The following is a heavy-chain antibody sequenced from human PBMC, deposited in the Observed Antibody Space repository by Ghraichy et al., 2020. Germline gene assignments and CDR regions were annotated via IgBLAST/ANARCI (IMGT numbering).Heavy chain of an antibody. Sequence: SETLSLTCTVSGGSISSGDYYWSWIRQPPGKGLEWIGYIYYSGSTYYNPSLKSRVTISVDTSKNQFSLKLSSVTAADTAVYYCARGVVVPAANDGNWFDPWGQGTLVTVSS. CDR2: IYYSGST. V-gene: IGHV4-30-4*01. CDR3: ARGVVVPAANDGNWFDP. J-gene: IGHJ5*02. D-gene: IGHD2-2*01. CDR1: GGSISSGDYY.